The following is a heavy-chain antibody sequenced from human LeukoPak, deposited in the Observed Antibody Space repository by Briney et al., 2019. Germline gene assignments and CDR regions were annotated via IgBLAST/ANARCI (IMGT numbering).Heavy chain of an antibody. V-gene: IGHV3-74*01. CDR1: GFTFTNYW. J-gene: IGHJ4*02. CDR2: INSDGSTT. D-gene: IGHD3-16*01. Sequence: PGGSLRLSCAASGFTFTNYWMHWVRQAPGEGLMWLSRINSDGSTTSYAGSVKGRFTISRDNAENTLYLQLNTLRAEDTAVYYCARETWGGLDYWGQGTLVSVSS. CDR3: ARETWGGLDY.